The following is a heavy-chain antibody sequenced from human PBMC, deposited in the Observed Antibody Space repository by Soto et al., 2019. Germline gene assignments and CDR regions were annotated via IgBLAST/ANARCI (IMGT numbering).Heavy chain of an antibody. Sequence: QVLLVESGGGVVQPGRALRLSCAASGFTFSNYGMHWVRQAPGKGLEWVAVIWYDGSNKYYADSVKGRFTISRDNSKNTLDLQMNSLRAEDTAVYYCASEYCSGGSCYYYGMDVWGQGTTVTVSS. V-gene: IGHV3-33*01. CDR2: IWYDGSNK. CDR3: ASEYCSGGSCYYYGMDV. D-gene: IGHD2-15*01. J-gene: IGHJ6*02. CDR1: GFTFSNYG.